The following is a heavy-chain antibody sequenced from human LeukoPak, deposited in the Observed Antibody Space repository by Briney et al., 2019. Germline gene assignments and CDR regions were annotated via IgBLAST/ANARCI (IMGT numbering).Heavy chain of an antibody. CDR3: ARTILGVSGFDC. V-gene: IGHV4-39*01. CDR2: IYYSGST. D-gene: IGHD1-26*01. J-gene: IGHJ4*02. Sequence: SETLSLTCTVSGGSISSNSYYWGWIRQSPGKGLEWIGSIYYSGSTHYNPSLKSRVTISVDTSKNQFSLKLNSVTAADTAVYYCARTILGVSGFDCWGQGTLVTVSS. CDR1: GGSISSNSYY.